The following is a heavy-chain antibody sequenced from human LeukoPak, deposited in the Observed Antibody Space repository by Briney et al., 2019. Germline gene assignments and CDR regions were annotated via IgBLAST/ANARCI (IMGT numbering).Heavy chain of an antibody. D-gene: IGHD1-14*01. J-gene: IGHJ4*02. Sequence: SETLSLTCTVSGGSISSSSYYWGWIRQPPGKGLEWIGSIYYSGSTYYNPSLKSRVTISVDTSKNQFSLRLASVTAADTAVYYCVRTNPWDLTYYFDYWGQGTLVTVSS. CDR3: VRTNPWDLTYYFDY. CDR1: GGSISSSSYY. CDR2: IYYSGST. V-gene: IGHV4-39*07.